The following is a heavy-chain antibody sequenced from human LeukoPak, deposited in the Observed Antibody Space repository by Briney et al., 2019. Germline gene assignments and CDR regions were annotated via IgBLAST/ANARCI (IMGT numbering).Heavy chain of an antibody. V-gene: IGHV4-39*07. D-gene: IGHD3-10*01. Sequence: SETLSLTWTVSGGSISSSSYYWGWIHQPPGKGLEWIGSIYYNGSTYYNPSLKSRVTISVDTSKNQFSLKLSSVTAADTAVYYCASSSVQLYYFDYWGQGTLVTVSS. CDR1: GGSISSSSYY. J-gene: IGHJ4*02. CDR3: ASSSVQLYYFDY. CDR2: IYYNGST.